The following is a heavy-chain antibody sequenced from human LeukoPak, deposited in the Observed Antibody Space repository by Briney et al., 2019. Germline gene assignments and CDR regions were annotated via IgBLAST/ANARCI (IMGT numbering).Heavy chain of an antibody. CDR3: ARDRPAHPYDY. Sequence: GGSLRLSCAASGFTFDDYAMHWVRQGQGKGLEWVSGMNWNGVNTDYADSVKGRFTISRENAQNSLYLQMNSLRAEDTAVYYCARDRPAHPYDYWGQGTLVTVSS. J-gene: IGHJ4*02. CDR2: MNWNGVNT. V-gene: IGHV3-9*01. CDR1: GFTFDDYA.